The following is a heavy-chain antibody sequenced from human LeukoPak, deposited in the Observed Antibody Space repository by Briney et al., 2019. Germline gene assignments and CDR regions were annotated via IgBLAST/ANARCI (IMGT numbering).Heavy chain of an antibody. Sequence: ASVKVSCKTSGYTFTSYGISWVRQAPGQGLEWMAWISAYNGNINYAQKLQGRVTVTTDTSTSTVYMELRSLRYDDTAVYYCARTKPLWFGGTLDVWGNGTTVTVSS. V-gene: IGHV1-18*04. CDR1: GYTFTSYG. CDR3: ARTKPLWFGGTLDV. J-gene: IGHJ6*04. D-gene: IGHD3-10*01. CDR2: ISAYNGNI.